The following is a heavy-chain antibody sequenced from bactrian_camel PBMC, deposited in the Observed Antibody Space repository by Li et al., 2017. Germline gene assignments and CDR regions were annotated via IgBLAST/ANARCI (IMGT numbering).Heavy chain of an antibody. D-gene: IGHD5*01. J-gene: IGHJ4*01. CDR1: GFTFSSYW. V-gene: IGHV3S1*01. CDR2: INDGGTTT. CDR3: AVPGRPVIGGILGAPLRPEGYSY. Sequence: HVQLVESGGGSVQAGGSVRLSCAASGFTFSSYWMYWVRQAPGKGLKWVSRINDGGTTTAYADSVKGRFTISRVNAKNTVYLQMNSLKPEDTGMYYCAVPGRPVIGGILGAPLRPEGYSYWGQGTQVTVS.